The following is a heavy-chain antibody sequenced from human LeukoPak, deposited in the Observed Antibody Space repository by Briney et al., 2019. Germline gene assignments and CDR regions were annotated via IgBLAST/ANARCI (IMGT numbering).Heavy chain of an antibody. J-gene: IGHJ4*02. V-gene: IGHV1-46*03. CDR1: GYTFTSYY. Sequence: ASVKVSCKASGYTFTSYYMHWVRQAPGQGLEWMGIINPSGGSTSYAQKFQGRVTMTRDTSTSTVYMELSSLRSEDTAVYYCARGALIGVAGTGSDYWGQGTLVTVSS. D-gene: IGHD6-19*01. CDR2: INPSGGST. CDR3: ARGALIGVAGTGSDY.